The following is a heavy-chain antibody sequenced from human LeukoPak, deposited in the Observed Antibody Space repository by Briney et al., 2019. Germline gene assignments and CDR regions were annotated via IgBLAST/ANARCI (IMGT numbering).Heavy chain of an antibody. CDR2: IFYSGST. J-gene: IGHJ6*02. CDR3: ARDLHYYVAMEV. CDR1: GGSISSAGYY. V-gene: IGHV4-31*03. Sequence: PSETLSLTCTVSGGSISSAGYYWSWIRQHPGKGLEWIGYIFYSGSTYYNPSLKSRVNISADTSQNQFSLKLSSVTAADTAVYYCARDLHYYVAMEVWGQGTTVTVSS. D-gene: IGHD3-10*02.